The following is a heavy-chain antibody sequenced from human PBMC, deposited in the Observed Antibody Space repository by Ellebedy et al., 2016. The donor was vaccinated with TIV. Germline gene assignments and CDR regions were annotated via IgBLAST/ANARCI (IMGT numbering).Heavy chain of an antibody. Sequence: GGSLRLXXAASGFTFSSYWMSWVRQAPGKGLEWVANMNQDGSEKYYVDSVKGRFTISRDNAKNSLYLQMNSLRGEDTAVYYCAKVKGSSGWSPFLFDYWGQGTLVTVSS. CDR1: GFTFSSYW. CDR2: MNQDGSEK. J-gene: IGHJ4*02. CDR3: AKVKGSSGWSPFLFDY. V-gene: IGHV3-7*03. D-gene: IGHD6-19*01.